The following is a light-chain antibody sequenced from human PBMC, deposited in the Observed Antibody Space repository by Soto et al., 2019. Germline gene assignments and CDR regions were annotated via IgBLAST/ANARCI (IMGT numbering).Light chain of an antibody. CDR3: MQSIQLPRT. V-gene: IGKV2D-29*02. Sequence: DIVMTQTPLSLSVTPGQPASISCKSSQNLLHSNGKAYLYWFLQKPGQSPQLLMYEVSNRFSGVPDRFSGSGSGTDYTLRISRVEAEDVGVYYCMQSIQLPRTFGQGTKVEIK. CDR2: EVS. J-gene: IGKJ1*01. CDR1: QNLLHSNGKAY.